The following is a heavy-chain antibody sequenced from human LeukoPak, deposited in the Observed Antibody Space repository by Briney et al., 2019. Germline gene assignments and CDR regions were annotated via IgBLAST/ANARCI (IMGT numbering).Heavy chain of an antibody. J-gene: IGHJ4*02. CDR3: ARAPRIAAADLYYFDN. V-gene: IGHV3-66*01. Sequence: GGSLRLSCAASGFTFSDYYMSWIRQAPGKGLEWVSDIYSGGSTYYADSVKGRFSISRDKSKNTLYLQMNSLRVEDTAVYYCARAPRIAAADLYYFDNWGQGTLVTVSS. CDR1: GFTFSDYY. CDR2: IYSGGST. D-gene: IGHD6-25*01.